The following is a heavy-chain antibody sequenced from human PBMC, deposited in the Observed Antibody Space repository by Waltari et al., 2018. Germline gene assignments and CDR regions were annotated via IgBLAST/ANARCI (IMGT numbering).Heavy chain of an antibody. Sequence: QVQLVESGGGVVQPGRSLRLSCAASGFTFSSYGMHWVRQAPGKGLEWVAVIWYDGSNKYYADSVKGRFTISRDNSKNTLYLQMNSLRAEDTAMYYCAKTVLSEYSSSLVDYWGQGTLVTVSS. V-gene: IGHV3-30*18. J-gene: IGHJ4*02. D-gene: IGHD6-6*01. CDR1: GFTFSSYG. CDR3: AKTVLSEYSSSLVDY. CDR2: IWYDGSNK.